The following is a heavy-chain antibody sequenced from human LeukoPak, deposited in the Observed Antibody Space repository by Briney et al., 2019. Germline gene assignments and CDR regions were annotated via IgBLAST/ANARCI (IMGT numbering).Heavy chain of an antibody. CDR2: INPNSGGT. J-gene: IGHJ5*02. CDR1: GFSFSNFS. V-gene: IGHV1-2*04. CDR3: ARGQYYDFWSGMESNWFDP. D-gene: IGHD3-3*01. Sequence: GGSLRLSCAASGFSFSNFSMHWVRQAPGQGLEWMGWINPNSGGTNYAQKFQGWVTMTRDTSISTAYMELSRLRSDDTAVYYCARGQYYDFWSGMESNWFDPWGQGTLVTVSS.